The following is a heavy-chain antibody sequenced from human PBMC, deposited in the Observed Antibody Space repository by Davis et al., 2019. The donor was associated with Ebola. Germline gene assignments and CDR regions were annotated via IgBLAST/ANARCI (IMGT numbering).Heavy chain of an antibody. CDR2: MNPNSGNT. CDR3: ARRLGVSMDTRHDY. D-gene: IGHD5-18*01. CDR1: GYTFTSYD. V-gene: IGHV1-8*01. Sequence: AASVKVSCKASGYTFTSYDINWVRQATGQGLEWMGWMNPNSGNTGYAQKFQGRVTMTRNTSISTAYMELSSLTSEDTAVYYCARRLGVSMDTRHDYWGQGTLVTVSS. J-gene: IGHJ4*02.